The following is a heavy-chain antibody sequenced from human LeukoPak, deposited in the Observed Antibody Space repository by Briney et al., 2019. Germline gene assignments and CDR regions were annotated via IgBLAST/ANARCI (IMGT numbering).Heavy chain of an antibody. V-gene: IGHV3-23*01. CDR3: AKEGQQLVRIQSYYFDY. D-gene: IGHD6-13*01. J-gene: IGHJ4*02. CDR2: ISGSGGST. CDR1: GFTFSSYA. Sequence: GGSLRLSCAASGFTFSSYAMSWVRQAPGKGLEWVSAISGSGGSTYYADSVKGRFTISRDNPKNTLYLQMNSLRAEDTAVYYCAKEGQQLVRIQSYYFDYWGQGTLVTVSS.